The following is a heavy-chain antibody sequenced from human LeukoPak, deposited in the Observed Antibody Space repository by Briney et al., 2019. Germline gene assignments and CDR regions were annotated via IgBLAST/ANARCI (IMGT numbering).Heavy chain of an antibody. Sequence: SETLSLTCAVYGGSFSGYYWSWIRQPPGKGLEWIGEINHSGSTNYNPSLKSRVTISVDTSKNQFSLKLSSVTAADTAVYYCARGRGEVVVVPAAMGTRPTYYFDYWGQGTLVTASS. V-gene: IGHV4-34*01. CDR3: ARGRGEVVVVPAAMGTRPTYYFDY. J-gene: IGHJ4*02. CDR1: GGSFSGYY. D-gene: IGHD2-2*01. CDR2: INHSGST.